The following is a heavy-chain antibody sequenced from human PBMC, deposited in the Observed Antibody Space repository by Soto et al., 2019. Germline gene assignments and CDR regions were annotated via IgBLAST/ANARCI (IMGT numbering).Heavy chain of an antibody. CDR3: AKTHSCWYTPFDS. Sequence: EVQLLESGGGLEQPGGSLRLSCAASGFIFSSYALSWVRQAPGKGLEWVSAISGSGTTTYYADSVKGRFTFSRDNSKNMLYLQMNSLRAEDTAVYYCAKTHSCWYTPFDSWGQGTLVTVSS. D-gene: IGHD6-19*01. CDR1: GFIFSSYA. CDR2: ISGSGTTT. V-gene: IGHV3-23*01. J-gene: IGHJ4*02.